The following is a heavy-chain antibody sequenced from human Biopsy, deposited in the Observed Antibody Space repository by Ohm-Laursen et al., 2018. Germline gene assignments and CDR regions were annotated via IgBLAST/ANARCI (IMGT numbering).Heavy chain of an antibody. J-gene: IGHJ4*02. D-gene: IGHD1-1*01. CDR3: AADINVWNVNY. CDR2: FAPENGKT. Sequence: SVKVSCKVSGYTLTELSMHWVRQAPGRGLEWMGGFAPENGKTIYAQKFQGRVTMTEDTSTDAAYMELSSLRSEDTAVYYYAADINVWNVNYWGQGTQVTVSS. CDR1: GYTLTELS. V-gene: IGHV1-24*01.